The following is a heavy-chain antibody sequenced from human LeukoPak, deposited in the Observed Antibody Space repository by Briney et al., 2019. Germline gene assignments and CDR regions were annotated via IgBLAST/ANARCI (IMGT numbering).Heavy chain of an antibody. J-gene: IGHJ6*04. CDR3: TPDIVVVPAADRYYYGMDV. V-gene: IGHV3-15*01. CDR2: IKSKTDGGTT. D-gene: IGHD2-2*01. Sequence: GGSLRLSCAASGFTFSNAWMSWVRQAPGKGLEWVGRIKSKTDGGTTDYAAPVKGRFTISRDDSKNTLYLQMNSLKTEDTAVYCCTPDIVVVPAADRYYYGMDVWGKGTTVTVSS. CDR1: GFTFSNAW.